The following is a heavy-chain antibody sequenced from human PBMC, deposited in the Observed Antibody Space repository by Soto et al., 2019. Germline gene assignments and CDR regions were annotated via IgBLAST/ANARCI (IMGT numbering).Heavy chain of an antibody. CDR1: GGSISSGGYY. V-gene: IGHV4-31*03. J-gene: IGHJ4*02. Sequence: QVQLQESGPGLVKPSQPLSLTCTVSGGSISSGGYYWSWIREHPGKGLEWIGYIYDNDSTYYNPSLKSRVTMSVYMSRNQFSLKLSSVTAADTAVYYCARHHMAATDMYFDYWGQGTLVTVSS. D-gene: IGHD6-19*01. CDR3: ARHHMAATDMYFDY. CDR2: IYDNDST.